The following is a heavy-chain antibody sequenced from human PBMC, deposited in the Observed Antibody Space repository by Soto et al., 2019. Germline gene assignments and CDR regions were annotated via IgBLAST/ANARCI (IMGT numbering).Heavy chain of an antibody. J-gene: IGHJ4*02. CDR2: IYYSGTT. Sequence: SETLSLTCAVSGYSISSSNWWGWIRQPPGKGLEWIGYIYYSGTTYYNPSLKSRVTISADTSKNQFSLELTSVTAADTAVYYCARGGGYDYWGQGALVTVSS. D-gene: IGHD3-22*01. CDR3: ARGGGYDY. V-gene: IGHV4-28*03. CDR1: GYSISSSNW.